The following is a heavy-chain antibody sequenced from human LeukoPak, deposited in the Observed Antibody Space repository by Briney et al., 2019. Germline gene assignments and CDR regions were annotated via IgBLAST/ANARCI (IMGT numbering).Heavy chain of an antibody. V-gene: IGHV4-59*08. Sequence: SETLSLTCTVSGGSISTSYWGWIRHPPGKGLEWIGYISYSGSSNYNPSLKSRVTISLDTSKNQFSLKLNSVTATDTAVYYCARRVTGRGTYYFDYWGQGSLVTVSS. J-gene: IGHJ4*02. CDR1: GGSISTSY. CDR3: ARRVTGRGTYYFDY. D-gene: IGHD3-16*01. CDR2: ISYSGSS.